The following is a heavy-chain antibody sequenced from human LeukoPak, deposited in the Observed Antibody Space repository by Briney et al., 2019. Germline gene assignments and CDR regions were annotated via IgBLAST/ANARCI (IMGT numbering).Heavy chain of an antibody. CDR2: ISGSGGST. J-gene: IGHJ4*02. CDR1: GFTFSSYA. V-gene: IGHV3-23*01. Sequence: GGSLRLSCAASGFTFSSYAMSWVRQAPGKGLEWVSAISGSGGSTYYADSVKGRFTISRDNSKNTLYLQMNSLRAEDTAVYYCAKDQVNYYDSSGLASYFDYWGQGNLVTVSS. CDR3: AKDQVNYYDSSGLASYFDY. D-gene: IGHD3-22*01.